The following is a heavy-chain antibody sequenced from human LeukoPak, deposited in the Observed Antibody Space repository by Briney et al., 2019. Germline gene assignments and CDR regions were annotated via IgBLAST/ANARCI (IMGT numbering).Heavy chain of an antibody. CDR2: IHPGESDT. CDR3: ARRVVNNRNWYFNL. CDR1: GYSFTRNW. V-gene: IGHV5-51*01. J-gene: IGHJ2*01. D-gene: IGHD4-23*01. Sequence: GESLKISCKGSGYSFTRNWIGWVRQMPGKGLEWMGIIHPGESDTKYSPSFQGQVTISADKSINTAYLQWSSLKASDTAMYYCARRVVNNRNWYFNLWGRGTLVTVSS.